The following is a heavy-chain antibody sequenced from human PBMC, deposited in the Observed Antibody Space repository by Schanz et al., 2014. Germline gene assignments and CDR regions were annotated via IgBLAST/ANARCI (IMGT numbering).Heavy chain of an antibody. J-gene: IGHJ4*02. CDR1: GFTFSSYS. CDR3: AKYRGYYRVSGSYRELEY. CDR2: ISGSSRTI. Sequence: EVQLVESGGGLVQPGGSLRLSCTASGFTFSSYSMNWVRQAPGKGLEWVSDISGSSRTIYYADSMKGRFTVSRDNAENALYLQMNSLRAEDTAVYYCAKYRGYYRVSGSYRELEYWGQGTLVTVSS. V-gene: IGHV3-48*01. D-gene: IGHD3-10*01.